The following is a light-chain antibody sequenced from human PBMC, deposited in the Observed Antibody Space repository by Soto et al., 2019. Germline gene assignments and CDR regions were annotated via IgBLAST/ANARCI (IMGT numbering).Light chain of an antibody. Sequence: FVLTQPHSVSESPGKTLSISCSRSSGSIANNSVPWYQQRPGSAPTIVIYANNQRLSGVPDRFSGSTYGSSSSASLTISGLQAEDEADYYCQSYDSDFVVFGGGTKLTVL. J-gene: IGLJ2*01. CDR1: SGSIANNS. V-gene: IGLV6-57*04. CDR3: QSYDSDFVV. CDR2: ANN.